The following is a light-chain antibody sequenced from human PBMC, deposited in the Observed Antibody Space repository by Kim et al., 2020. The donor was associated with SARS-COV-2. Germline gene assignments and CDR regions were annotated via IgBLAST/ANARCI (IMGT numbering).Light chain of an antibody. Sequence: SPGERATLSCRASQSVRTSLAWYQQKPGQAPRLLIYDASDRATGIPARFSGSGSGTDFTLTISSLEAEDFAVYYCQQRSNWPLGTFGQGTRLEIK. CDR1: QSVRTS. J-gene: IGKJ5*01. V-gene: IGKV3-11*01. CDR3: QQRSNWPLGT. CDR2: DAS.